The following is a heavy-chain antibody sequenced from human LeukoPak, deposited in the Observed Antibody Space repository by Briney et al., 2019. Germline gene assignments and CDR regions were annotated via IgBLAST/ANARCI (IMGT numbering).Heavy chain of an antibody. J-gene: IGHJ4*02. V-gene: IGHV3-53*01. CDR1: GFTFSNYW. Sequence: PGGSLRLSCAASGFTFSNYWMSWVRQAPGKGLEWVSVIYSGGSTYYADSVKGRFTISRDNSKNTLYLQMNSLRAEDTAVYYCAKRYCSSSSCSFFDYWGQGTLVTVSS. CDR3: AKRYCSSSSCSFFDY. CDR2: IYSGGST. D-gene: IGHD2-2*01.